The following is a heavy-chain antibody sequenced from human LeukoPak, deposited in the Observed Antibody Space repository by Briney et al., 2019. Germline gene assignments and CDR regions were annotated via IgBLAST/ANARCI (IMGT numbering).Heavy chain of an antibody. CDR2: MNPNSGNT. CDR1: GYTFTSYD. CDR3: ARDPAVGDFDY. Sequence: ASVKVSCKASGYTFTSYDINWVRQATGQGLEWMGWMNPNSGNTGYAQKFQGRVTMTRNTSISTAYMELSRLRSDDTAVYYCARDPAVGDFDYWGQGTLVTVSS. D-gene: IGHD4-23*01. V-gene: IGHV1-8*01. J-gene: IGHJ4*02.